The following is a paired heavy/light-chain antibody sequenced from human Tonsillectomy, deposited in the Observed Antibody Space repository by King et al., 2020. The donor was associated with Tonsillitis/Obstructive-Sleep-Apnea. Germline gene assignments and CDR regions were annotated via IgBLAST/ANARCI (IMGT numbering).Heavy chain of an antibody. CDR2: ISYDGSNK. Sequence: QVQLVESGGGVVQPGRSLRLSCAASGFTFSSYAVHWVRQAPGKGLAWVAVISYDGSNKYYADSVKGRFTISRDNSKNTLYLQMNSLRAEDTAVYYCARDGADTVVVPAAPYGDYYYYYMDVWGKGTTVTVSS. J-gene: IGHJ6*03. CDR1: GFTFSSYA. V-gene: IGHV3-30*01. CDR3: ARDGADTVVVPAAPYGDYYYYYMDV. D-gene: IGHD2-2*01.
Light chain of an antibody. CDR3: SSYTSSSTPYVV. Sequence: QSALTQPASVSGSPGQSITISCTGTSSDVGGYNYVSWYQQHPGKAPKLMIYDVSNRPSGVSNRFSGSKSGNTASLTISGLQAEDEADYYCSSYTSSSTPYVVFGGGTKLTVL. J-gene: IGLJ2*01. CDR2: DVS. V-gene: IGLV2-14*01. CDR1: SSDVGGYNY.